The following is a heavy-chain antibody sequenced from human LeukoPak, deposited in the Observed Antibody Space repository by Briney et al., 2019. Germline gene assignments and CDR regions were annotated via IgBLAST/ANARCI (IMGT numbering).Heavy chain of an antibody. D-gene: IGHD2-2*02. J-gene: IGHJ3*01. CDR1: GFTFSSYG. CDR2: IRYDGSNK. CDR3: ATKAVPRPRLYDAFDF. Sequence: GGSLRLSCAASGFTFSSYGMHWVRQAPGKGLEWVAFIRYDGSNKYYADSVKGRFTISRDNSKNTLYLQLHSLRADDTAVYYCATKAVPRPRLYDAFDFWGQGTVVTVSS. V-gene: IGHV3-30*02.